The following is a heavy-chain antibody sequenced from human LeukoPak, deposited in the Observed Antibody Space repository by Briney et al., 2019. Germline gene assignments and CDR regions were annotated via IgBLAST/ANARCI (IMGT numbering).Heavy chain of an antibody. V-gene: IGHV3-20*04. CDR2: INWNGGST. Sequence: GGSLRLSCAASGFTFDDYGMSWDRQAPGKGLEWVSGINWNGGSTGYADSVKGRFTISRDNAKNSLYLQMNSLRAEDTAVYYCARYTFGGVIVVDYWGHGTLVTVSS. J-gene: IGHJ4*01. D-gene: IGHD3-16*02. CDR1: GFTFDDYG. CDR3: ARYTFGGVIVVDY.